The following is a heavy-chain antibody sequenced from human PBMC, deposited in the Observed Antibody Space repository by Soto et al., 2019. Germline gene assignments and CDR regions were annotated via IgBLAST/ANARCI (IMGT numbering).Heavy chain of an antibody. V-gene: IGHV1-46*01. Sequence: ASVKVSCKASGYTFTSYYMHWVRQAPGQGLEWMGIINPSGGSTSYAQKFQGRVTMTRDTSTSTVYMELSSLRSEDTAVYYCARDPYYCSGGSCYSYNWFDPWGQGTLVTVS. CDR3: ARDPYYCSGGSCYSYNWFDP. CDR2: INPSGGST. D-gene: IGHD2-15*01. J-gene: IGHJ5*02. CDR1: GYTFTSYY.